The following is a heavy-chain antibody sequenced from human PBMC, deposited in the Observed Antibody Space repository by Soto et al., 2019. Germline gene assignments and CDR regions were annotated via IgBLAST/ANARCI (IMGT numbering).Heavy chain of an antibody. CDR2: ISSSSSTI. Sequence: EVQLVESGGGLVQPGGSLRLSCAASGFTFSSYSMNWVRQAPGKGLEWGSYISSSSSTIYYADSVKGRFTISRDNAKNSLYLQMKSLRAEATAVYYCARANYYGSPGDFDYWGQGTLVTVSS. V-gene: IGHV3-48*01. D-gene: IGHD3-10*01. CDR1: GFTFSSYS. CDR3: ARANYYGSPGDFDY. J-gene: IGHJ4*02.